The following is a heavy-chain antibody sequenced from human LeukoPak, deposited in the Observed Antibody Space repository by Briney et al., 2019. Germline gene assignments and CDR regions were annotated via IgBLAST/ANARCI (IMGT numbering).Heavy chain of an antibody. CDR1: GFTFSDYY. CDR3: EKQQLSGKNYYYYGMDV. CDR2: ISSSGSTI. J-gene: IGHJ6*02. Sequence: GGSLRLSCAASGFTFSDYYMSWIRQAPGKGLEWVSYISSSGSTIYYADSVKGRFTISRDNSKNTLYLQMNSLRAEDTAVYYCEKQQLSGKNYYYYGMDVWGQGTTVTVSS. D-gene: IGHD6-13*01. V-gene: IGHV3-11*01.